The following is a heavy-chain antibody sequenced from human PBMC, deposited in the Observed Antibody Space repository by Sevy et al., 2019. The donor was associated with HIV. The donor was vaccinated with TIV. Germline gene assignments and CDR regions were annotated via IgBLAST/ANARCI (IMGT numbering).Heavy chain of an antibody. CDR3: ARRVPALAGNWFDP. J-gene: IGHJ5*02. V-gene: IGHV4-59*01. CDR1: GGSISGYY. CDR2: IYNVGDT. Sequence: SETLSLTCTVPGGSISGYYWSWIRQSPGKGLEWIGYIYNVGDTRYNPSLKSRVTISMATSKNQFSLHLNSVTAADTAVYYCARRVPALAGNWFDPWGQGTLVTVSS.